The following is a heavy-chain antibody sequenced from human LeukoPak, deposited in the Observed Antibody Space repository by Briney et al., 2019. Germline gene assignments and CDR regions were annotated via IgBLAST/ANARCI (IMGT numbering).Heavy chain of an antibody. CDR3: ARDMTGGIWARATSFDH. CDR2: INPDSGGS. J-gene: IGHJ4*02. Sequence: GAPVKVSCKTSGYTFSAFYMHWVRQAPGQGPEWMGWINPDSGGSEHGQKFQGRVTFTSDTSSTTIYMEVRSLKSDDTAVYYCARDMTGGIWARATSFDHWGQGTLVTVSS. D-gene: IGHD1-14*01. V-gene: IGHV1-2*02. CDR1: GYTFSAFY.